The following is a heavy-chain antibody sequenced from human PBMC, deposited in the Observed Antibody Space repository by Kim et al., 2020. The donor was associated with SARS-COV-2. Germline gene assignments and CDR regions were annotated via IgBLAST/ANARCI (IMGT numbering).Heavy chain of an antibody. CDR2: ISGSGGST. CDR3: AKEERPYDILTGYQY. Sequence: GGSLRLSCAASGFTFSSYAMSWVRQAPGKGLEWVSAISGSGGSTYYADSVKGRFTISRDNSKNTLYLQMNSLRAEDTAVYYCAKEERPYDILTGYQYWGQGTLVTVYS. CDR1: GFTFSSYA. V-gene: IGHV3-23*01. D-gene: IGHD3-9*01. J-gene: IGHJ4*02.